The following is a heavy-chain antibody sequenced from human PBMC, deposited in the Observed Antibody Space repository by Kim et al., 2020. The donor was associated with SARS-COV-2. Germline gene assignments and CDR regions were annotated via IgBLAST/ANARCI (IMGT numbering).Heavy chain of an antibody. CDR3: ARAVSGSYFPAYYYYGMDV. D-gene: IGHD1-26*01. V-gene: IGHV3-13*04. CDR2: IGTAGDT. J-gene: IGHJ6*02. CDR1: GFTFSSYD. Sequence: GGSLRLSCAASGFTFSSYDMHWVRQATGNGLEWVSTIGTAGDTYYPGSVKGRFTISRENAKNSLYLQMNSLRAGDTAVYYCARAVSGSYFPAYYYYGMDVWGQGTTVTFSS.